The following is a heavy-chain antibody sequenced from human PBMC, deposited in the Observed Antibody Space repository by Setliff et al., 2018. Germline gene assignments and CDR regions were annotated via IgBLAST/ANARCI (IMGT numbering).Heavy chain of an antibody. CDR2: ISSSSTSI. V-gene: IGHV3-21*01. CDR3: VTDPPFSGWSFDS. D-gene: IGHD6-19*01. CDR1: GFTFDDYA. J-gene: IGHJ4*02. Sequence: GGSLRLSCAASGFTFDDYAMHWVRQAPGKGLEWVSSISSSSTSIYYADSVKGRFTVSRDNSKNTLYLQMNSLRVEDTAVYYCVTDPPFSGWSFDSWGQGTLVTVSS.